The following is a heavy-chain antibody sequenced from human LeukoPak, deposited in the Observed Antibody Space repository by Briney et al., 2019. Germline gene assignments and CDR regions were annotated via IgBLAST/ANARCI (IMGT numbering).Heavy chain of an antibody. CDR3: ARQRNTDSSGYYYLYYFDY. Sequence: SETLSLTCTVSGGSISSSSYYWGWIRQPPGKGLEWIGSIYYGGSTHYNPSLKSRVTISVDTSKNQFSLKLNSVTAADTAVYYCARQRNTDSSGYYYLYYFDYWGQGTLVTVSS. CDR2: IYYGGST. D-gene: IGHD3-22*01. J-gene: IGHJ4*02. V-gene: IGHV4-39*01. CDR1: GGSISSSSYY.